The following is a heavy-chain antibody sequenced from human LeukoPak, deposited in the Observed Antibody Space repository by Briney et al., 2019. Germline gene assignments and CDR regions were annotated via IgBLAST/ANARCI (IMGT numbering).Heavy chain of an antibody. J-gene: IGHJ5*02. CDR2: INPNSGGT. CDR1: GYTFTTYY. D-gene: IGHD3-22*01. V-gene: IGHV1-2*04. CDR3: ARGQDSSGYYMDNWSDP. Sequence: ASVKVSCKASGYTFTTYYMHWVRQAPGQGLEWMGWINPNSGGTNYAQKFQGWVTMTRDTSISTAYMELSRLRSDDTAVHYCARGQDSSGYYMDNWSDPWGQGTLVTVSS.